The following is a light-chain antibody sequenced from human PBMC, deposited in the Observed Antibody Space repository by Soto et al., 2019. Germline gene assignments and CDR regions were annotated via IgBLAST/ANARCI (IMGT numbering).Light chain of an antibody. V-gene: IGKV3-15*01. CDR2: GAS. CDR3: QQYSNWPWT. CDR1: QSVSSD. Sequence: EIEMTQSPATLSVSPGERATLSCRASQSVSSDLAWYQHKPGQAPRLLIYGASTRATNIPARFSGSGSGTDFTLTISSLQSEDFAVYYCQQYSNWPWTFGQGTKVDIK. J-gene: IGKJ1*01.